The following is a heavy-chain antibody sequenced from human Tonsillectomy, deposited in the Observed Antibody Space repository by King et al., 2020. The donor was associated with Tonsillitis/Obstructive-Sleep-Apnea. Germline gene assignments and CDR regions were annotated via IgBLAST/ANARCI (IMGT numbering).Heavy chain of an antibody. V-gene: IGHV1-46*01. CDR2: ITPSGGAT. J-gene: IGHJ4*02. CDR3: ARELSGGSFDY. D-gene: IGHD2-15*01. CDR1: GYTFTNYH. Sequence: VQLVESGPEVKKPGASVKVSCKASGYTFTNYHIHWVRQAPGQGLEWMGMITPSGGATAYAQRFQGRVTMTKDTSTSTGYMELSSLRSEDTAVYYCARELSGGSFDYWGQGTLVTVSS.